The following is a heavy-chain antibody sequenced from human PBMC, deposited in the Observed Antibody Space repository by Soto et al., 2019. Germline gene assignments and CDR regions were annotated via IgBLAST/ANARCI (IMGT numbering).Heavy chain of an antibody. D-gene: IGHD4-17*01. CDR1: GFTFSSYW. Sequence: EVQLVESGGGLVQPGGSLRLSCAASGFTFSSYWMHWVRQAPGKGLVWVSRITSDGSGTNYADSVKGRFTISRDNAKNTLYLQMNSLRAEDTAVYYCARANYGDYLAYWGQGTLVTVSS. CDR2: ITSDGSGT. CDR3: ARANYGDYLAY. V-gene: IGHV3-74*01. J-gene: IGHJ4*02.